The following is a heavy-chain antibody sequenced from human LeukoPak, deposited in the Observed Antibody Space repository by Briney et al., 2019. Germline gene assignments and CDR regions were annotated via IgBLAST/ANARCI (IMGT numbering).Heavy chain of an antibody. V-gene: IGHV3-21*01. D-gene: IGHD2-15*01. Sequence: GGSPRLSCAASGFTFSSYSMNWVRQAPGKGLEWVSSISSSSSYIYYADSVKGRFTISRDNAKNSLYLQMNSLRAEDTAVYYCARVGCSGGSCYHDAFDIWGQGTMVTVSS. CDR2: ISSSSSYI. J-gene: IGHJ3*02. CDR1: GFTFSSYS. CDR3: ARVGCSGGSCYHDAFDI.